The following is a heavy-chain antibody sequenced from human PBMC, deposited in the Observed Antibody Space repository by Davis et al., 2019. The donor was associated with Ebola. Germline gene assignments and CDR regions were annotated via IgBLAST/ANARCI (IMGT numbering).Heavy chain of an antibody. CDR2: ISSGGGTI. J-gene: IGHJ4*02. Sequence: GESLKISCAASGFTFSDYYMSWIRQAPGKGLECVSYISSGGGTIYYADSVKGRFTISRDNAKNSLYLQMNSLRAEDTALYYCARERRTYYYDSTGYYDYWGQGTLVTVSS. CDR1: GFTFSDYY. CDR3: ARERRTYYYDSTGYYDY. V-gene: IGHV3-11*01. D-gene: IGHD3-22*01.